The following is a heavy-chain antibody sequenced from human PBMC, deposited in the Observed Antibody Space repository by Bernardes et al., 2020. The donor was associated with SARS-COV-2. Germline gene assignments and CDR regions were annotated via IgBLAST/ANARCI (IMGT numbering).Heavy chain of an antibody. J-gene: IGHJ6*02. CDR3: VGSSCGVDCYIGGLRSWDYGMDV. V-gene: IGHV4-61*02. CDR2: IYTSGTT. Sequence: SETLSLTCTVSGGSISSGNYYWNWIRQPAGKGLEWIGRIYTSGTTYYNPSLQSRVTKSVDTSKNQFSLRLSSVTAADTAVYYCVGSSCGVDCYIGGLRSWDYGMDVWGQGTTVTVSS. CDR1: GGSISSGNYY. D-gene: IGHD2-21*02.